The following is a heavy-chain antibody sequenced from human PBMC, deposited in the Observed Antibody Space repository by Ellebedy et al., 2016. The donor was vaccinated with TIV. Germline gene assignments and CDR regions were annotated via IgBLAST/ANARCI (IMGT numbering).Heavy chain of an antibody. V-gene: IGHV4-59*01. CDR3: ARGTVSYRSGAFGI. CDR2: IFYRGST. J-gene: IGHJ3*02. D-gene: IGHD1-26*01. Sequence: MPSETLSLTCTVSGASLRSYYWSWIRQPPGKGLEWPGYIFYRGSTNSNPSLKSRVTIPVDSSKSQFSLKLSPVTAAVTDVYYCARGTVSYRSGAFGIWGQGTVVTVSS. CDR1: GASLRSYY.